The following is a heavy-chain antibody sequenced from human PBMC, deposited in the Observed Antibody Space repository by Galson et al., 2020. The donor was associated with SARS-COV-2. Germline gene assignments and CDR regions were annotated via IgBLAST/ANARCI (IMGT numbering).Heavy chain of an antibody. CDR1: GFTFSSYA. D-gene: IGHD3-16*01. J-gene: IGHJ4*02. CDR3: ARDFFTDFSDVWGSWRGPFDY. V-gene: IGHV3-30*04. CDR2: ISYDGSNK. Sequence: GGSLRLSCAASGFTFSSYAMHWVRQAPGKGLEWVAVISYDGSNKYYADSVKGRFTISRDNSKNTLYLQMNSLRAEDTAVYYCARDFFTDFSDVWGSWRGPFDYWGQGTLVTVSS.